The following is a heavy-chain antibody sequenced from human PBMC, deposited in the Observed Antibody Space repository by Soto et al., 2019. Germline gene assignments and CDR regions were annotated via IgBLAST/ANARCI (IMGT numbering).Heavy chain of an antibody. CDR2: ISGSGDGT. CDR1: GFTFSSYA. Sequence: PGGSLRLSCAASGFTFSSYAMSWVRQAPGKGLEWVSAISGSGDGTDYADSVKGRFTISRDNSKNTLYLQMNSLRAEDTAVYYCAREPTLSDAFDIWGQGTMVTVSS. J-gene: IGHJ3*02. V-gene: IGHV3-23*01. CDR3: AREPTLSDAFDI.